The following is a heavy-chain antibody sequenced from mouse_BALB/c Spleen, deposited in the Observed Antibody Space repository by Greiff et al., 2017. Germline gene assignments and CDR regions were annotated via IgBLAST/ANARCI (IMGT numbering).Heavy chain of an antibody. V-gene: IGHV1S81*02. CDR3: TSTVVAMGDY. Sequence: QVQLQQSGAELVKPGASVKLSCKASGYTFPSYYMYWVKQRPGQGLEWIGEINPSNGGTNFNEKFKSKATLTVDKSSSTAYMQLSSLTSEDSAVYYCTSTVVAMGDYWGQGTSVTVSS. CDR2: INPSNGGT. J-gene: IGHJ4*01. CDR1: GYTFPSYY. D-gene: IGHD1-1*01.